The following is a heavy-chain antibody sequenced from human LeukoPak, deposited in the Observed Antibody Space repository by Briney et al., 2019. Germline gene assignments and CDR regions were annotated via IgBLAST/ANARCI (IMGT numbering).Heavy chain of an antibody. Sequence: SETLSLTCTVSGGSISSYYWSWIRQPPGKGLEWIGYIYYSGSTNYNPSLKSRVTISVDTSKNQFSLKLSSVTAADTAVYYCARTGCSGGSCYPPFDAFDIWGQGTMVTVSS. CDR1: GGSISSYY. CDR2: IYYSGST. D-gene: IGHD2-15*01. CDR3: ARTGCSGGSCYPPFDAFDI. J-gene: IGHJ3*02. V-gene: IGHV4-59*01.